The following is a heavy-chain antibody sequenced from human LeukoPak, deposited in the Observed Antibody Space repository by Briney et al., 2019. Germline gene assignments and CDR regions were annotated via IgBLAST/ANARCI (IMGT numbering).Heavy chain of an antibody. D-gene: IGHD1-26*01. CDR2: ISDSGDDT. CDR1: GFTFSNYV. Sequence: PGGSLRLSCTGSGFTFSNYVMSWVRQAPGKRLEWVSGISDSGDDTDYADSVKGRFTISRDNAKNSLYLQMNSLRAEDTAVYYCARRGSYYGSDWFDPWGQGTLVTVSS. V-gene: IGHV3-23*01. CDR3: ARRGSYYGSDWFDP. J-gene: IGHJ5*02.